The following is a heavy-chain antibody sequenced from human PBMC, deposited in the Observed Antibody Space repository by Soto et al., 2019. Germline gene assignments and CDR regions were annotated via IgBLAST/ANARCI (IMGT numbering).Heavy chain of an antibody. CDR1: GFTFSSYT. Sequence: EVYLLESGGGLVQPGGSLRLSCAASGFTFSSYTMNWVRQAPGKGLEWVSAIRSSDGSTYYADSVKGRFTISRDNSRNTLYLQMSSLRVEDTAVYYRAKDSGAGGEDYWGQGTLVTVSS. J-gene: IGHJ4*02. V-gene: IGHV3-23*01. D-gene: IGHD7-27*01. CDR3: AKDSGAGGEDY. CDR2: IRSSDGST.